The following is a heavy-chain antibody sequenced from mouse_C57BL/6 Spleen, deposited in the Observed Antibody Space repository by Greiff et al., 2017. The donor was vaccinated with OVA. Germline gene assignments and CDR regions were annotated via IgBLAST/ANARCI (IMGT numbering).Heavy chain of an antibody. CDR3: ARYDYGYAMDY. CDR1: GYSITSGYY. D-gene: IGHD2-4*01. Sequence: EVQLVESGPGLVKPSQSLSLTCSVTGYSITSGYYWNWLRQFPGNKLEWMGYISYDGGNNYNPSLKNRISITRDTAKNQFILKLNSVTTEDTATYYCARYDYGYAMDYWGQGTSVTVSS. V-gene: IGHV3-6*01. J-gene: IGHJ4*01. CDR2: ISYDGGN.